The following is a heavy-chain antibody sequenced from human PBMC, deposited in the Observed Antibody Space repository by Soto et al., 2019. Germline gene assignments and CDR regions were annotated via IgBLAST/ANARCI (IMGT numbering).Heavy chain of an antibody. V-gene: IGHV3-15*07. Sequence: SCKASGYTFTSYGISWVRQAPGKGLEWVGRIKSKTDGGTTDYAAPVKGRFTISRDDSKNTLYLQMNSLKTEDTAVYYCTTAMKYSYADFDYWGQGTLVTVSS. D-gene: IGHD5-18*01. CDR3: TTAMKYSYADFDY. CDR2: IKSKTDGGTT. J-gene: IGHJ4*02. CDR1: GYTFTSYG.